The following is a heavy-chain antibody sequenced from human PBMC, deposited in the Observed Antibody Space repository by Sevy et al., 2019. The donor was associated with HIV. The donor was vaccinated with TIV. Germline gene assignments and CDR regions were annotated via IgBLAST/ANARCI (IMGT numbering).Heavy chain of an antibody. V-gene: IGHV1-46*01. CDR3: AITGFSGYDGVDQ. D-gene: IGHD5-12*01. J-gene: IGHJ4*02. CDR2: INPSGGSI. CDR1: GYTFTCYS. Sequence: ASVKVSCKGSGYTFTCYSIHWVRQAPGQGLEWMGIINPSGGSITYAQMFQGRVTLTRDKSTSTVFLELSSLRSDDTAVYYCAITGFSGYDGVDQWGQGTLVTVSS.